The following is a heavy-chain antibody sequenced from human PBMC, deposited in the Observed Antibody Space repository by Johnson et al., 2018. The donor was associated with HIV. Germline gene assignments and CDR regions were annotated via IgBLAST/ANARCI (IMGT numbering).Heavy chain of an antibody. CDR2: IRYDGSNK. D-gene: IGHD6-6*01. J-gene: IGHJ3*02. Sequence: QVQLVESGGGVVQPGGSLRLSCAASGFTFSSYGMHWVRQAPGKGLEWVAFIRYDGSNKYYADSVKGRFTISRDNSKNTLYLQMNSLRAEDTAVYYCARPSEDYSSASGDAVDIWGQGTMVTVSS. CDR3: ARPSEDYSSASGDAVDI. V-gene: IGHV3-30*02. CDR1: GFTFSSYG.